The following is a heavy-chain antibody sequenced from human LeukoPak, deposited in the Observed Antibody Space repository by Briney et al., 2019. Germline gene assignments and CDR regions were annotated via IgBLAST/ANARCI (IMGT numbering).Heavy chain of an antibody. CDR3: ARAPVRRTGQGQQLVLDAFDI. D-gene: IGHD6-13*01. CDR2: IYYSGST. V-gene: IGHV4-39*07. CDR1: GGSISSSSYY. Sequence: PSETLSLTCTVSGGSISSSSYYWGWIRQPPGKGLEWIGSIYYSGSTYYNPSLKSRVTISVDTSKNQFSLKLSSVTAADTAVYYCARAPVRRTGQGQQLVLDAFDIWGQGTMVTVSS. J-gene: IGHJ3*02.